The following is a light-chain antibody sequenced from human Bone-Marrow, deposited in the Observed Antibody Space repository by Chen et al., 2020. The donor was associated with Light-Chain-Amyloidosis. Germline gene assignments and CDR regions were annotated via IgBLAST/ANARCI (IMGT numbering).Light chain of an antibody. CDR1: RSDVGGDNH. CDR3: SSYTITNTLV. V-gene: IGLV2-14*01. J-gene: IGLJ1*01. Sequence: QSALTQPASVSGSPGQSITISSTGTRSDVGGDNHVSWYQQHPVKAHKLMIYEVTNRPSWVPDRFSGSKSDNTASLTISGLQTEDEADYFCSSYTITNTLVFGSGTRVTVL. CDR2: EVT.